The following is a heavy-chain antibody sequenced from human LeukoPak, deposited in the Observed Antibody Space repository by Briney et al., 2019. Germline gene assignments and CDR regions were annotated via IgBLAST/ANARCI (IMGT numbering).Heavy chain of an antibody. CDR1: GFTFSSYA. CDR2: ISYDGSNK. Sequence: PGRSLRLSCAASGFTFSSYAMHWVRQAPGKGLEWVAVISYDGSNKYYVDSVKGRFTISRDNSKNTLYLQMNSLRAEDTAVYYCAREAIQDVEVFDYWGQGTLVTVSS. V-gene: IGHV3-30-3*01. J-gene: IGHJ4*02. D-gene: IGHD2-21*01. CDR3: AREAIQDVEVFDY.